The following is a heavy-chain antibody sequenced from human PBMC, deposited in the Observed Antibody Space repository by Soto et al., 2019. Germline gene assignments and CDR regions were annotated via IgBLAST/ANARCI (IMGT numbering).Heavy chain of an antibody. J-gene: IGHJ4*02. CDR1: GYTFTNYD. D-gene: IGHD5-18*01. V-gene: IGHV1-8*01. Sequence: ASVKVSCKASGYTFTNYDINWVRQATGQGLEWMGWMNPKSGNTGYAQQFQGRVIMTRSTSISTAYMELGSLRAEDTAIYYCAKEYGHGYWYFDYWGQGTQVTVSS. CDR2: MNPKSGNT. CDR3: AKEYGHGYWYFDY.